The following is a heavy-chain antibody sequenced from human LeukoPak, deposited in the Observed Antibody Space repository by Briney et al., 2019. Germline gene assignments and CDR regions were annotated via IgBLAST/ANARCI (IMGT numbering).Heavy chain of an antibody. D-gene: IGHD3-16*01. CDR3: AIHIGTRSTSGIRSRGPGNIDP. J-gene: IGHJ5*02. Sequence: SETLSLTCTVSGGSISSSSYYWGWIRQPPGKGLEWIGSIYYSGSTYYNPSLKSRVTISVDTSKNQFSRKLSSVTAANTAVYYCAIHIGTRSTSGIRSRGPGNIDPWGQGTLVTVSS. CDR1: GGSISSSSYY. V-gene: IGHV4-39*01. CDR2: IYYSGST.